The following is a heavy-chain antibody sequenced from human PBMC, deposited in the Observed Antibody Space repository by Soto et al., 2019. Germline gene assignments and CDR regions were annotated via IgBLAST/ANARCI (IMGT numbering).Heavy chain of an antibody. CDR2: ISSSSIYT. D-gene: IGHD6-13*01. V-gene: IGHV3-11*06. CDR3: ARDSGSSKYGLEV. CDR1: GFSISDDY. J-gene: IGHJ6*02. Sequence: QVQLVESGGGLVKPGGSLRLSCVASGFSISDDYMTWIRQAPGKGLEWVSHISSSSIYTSYAHSVKGRFTISRDNAKNSLYLQMNSLTSEDTAVYYCARDSGSSKYGLEVWGQGTTVIVSS.